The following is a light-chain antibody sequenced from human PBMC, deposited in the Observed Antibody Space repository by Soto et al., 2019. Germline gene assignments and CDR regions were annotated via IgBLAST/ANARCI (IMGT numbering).Light chain of an antibody. CDR2: DVS. CDR3: SSYTSSSLYV. J-gene: IGLJ1*01. V-gene: IGLV2-14*01. Sequence: QSALTQPASVSGSPGQSITISCTGTSSDVGGYNYVSWYQQHPGKAPKLMIYDVSKRPSGVSNRFSGSKSANTASLTISGLQAEDEADYYCSSYTSSSLYVFGTGTKLTVL. CDR1: SSDVGGYNY.